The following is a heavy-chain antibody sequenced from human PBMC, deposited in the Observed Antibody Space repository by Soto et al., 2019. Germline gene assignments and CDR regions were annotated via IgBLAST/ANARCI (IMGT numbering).Heavy chain of an antibody. J-gene: IGHJ4*02. CDR2: ISYDGSNK. V-gene: IGHV3-30-3*01. Sequence: QVQLVESGGGAVQPGRSLRLSCAASGFTFSSYAMHWVRQAPGKGLEWVAVISYDGSNKYYADSVKGRFTISRDNSKNTLYLQMNSLRAEDTAVYYCASDLASYSINGYFDYWGQGTLVTVSS. D-gene: IGHD6-13*01. CDR1: GFTFSSYA. CDR3: ASDLASYSINGYFDY.